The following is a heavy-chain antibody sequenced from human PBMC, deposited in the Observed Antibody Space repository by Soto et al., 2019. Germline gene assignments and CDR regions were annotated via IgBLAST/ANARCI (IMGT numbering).Heavy chain of an antibody. CDR1: GGTFSSYA. Sequence: QVQLVQSGAEVKKPGSSVKVSCKASGGTFSSYAISWVRQAPGQGLEWMGGIIPIFGTANYAQKFQGRVTITADESTSTAYMELSNLRSEDTAVYYCARISLYSNYYLYYYYYYGMDVWGQGTTVTVPS. V-gene: IGHV1-69*01. CDR2: IIPIFGTA. CDR3: ARISLYSNYYLYYYYYYGMDV. J-gene: IGHJ6*02. D-gene: IGHD4-4*01.